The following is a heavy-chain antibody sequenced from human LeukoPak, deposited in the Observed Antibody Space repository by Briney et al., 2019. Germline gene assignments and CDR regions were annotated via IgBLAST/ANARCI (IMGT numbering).Heavy chain of an antibody. CDR3: ARVFCSGGSCYPNYYYYYGMDV. D-gene: IGHD2-15*01. Sequence: SETLSLTCTVSGGSISSYYWSWIRQPAGKGLELIGRIYTSGSTNYNPSLKSRVTMSVDTSKNQFSLKLSSVTAADTAVYYCARVFCSGGSCYPNYYYYYGMDVWGQGTTVTVSS. J-gene: IGHJ6*02. CDR2: IYTSGST. V-gene: IGHV4-4*07. CDR1: GGSISSYY.